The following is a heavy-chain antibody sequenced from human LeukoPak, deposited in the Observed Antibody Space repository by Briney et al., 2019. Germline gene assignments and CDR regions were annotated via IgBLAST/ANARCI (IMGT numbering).Heavy chain of an antibody. CDR2: IRSDGSKK. Sequence: PGGSLRLSCEASGFTFNTYGMHWVRQAPGKGLEWVAFIRSDGSKKDYADSVRGRFTISRDNSKNTVYMQMDSLRPEDTALYYCAKDHARELWDFDYWGQGSLVTVSS. J-gene: IGHJ4*02. D-gene: IGHD3-16*01. CDR3: AKDHARELWDFDY. CDR1: GFTFNTYG. V-gene: IGHV3-30*02.